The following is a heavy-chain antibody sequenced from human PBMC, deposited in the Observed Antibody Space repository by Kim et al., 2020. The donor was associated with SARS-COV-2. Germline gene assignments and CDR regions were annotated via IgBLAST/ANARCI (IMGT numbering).Heavy chain of an antibody. CDR1: GYSFTSYW. CDR3: ARRGQHCSGGSCYSGWFDP. Sequence: GESLKISCKGSGYSFTSYWIGWVRQMPGKGLEWMGIIYPGDSDTRYSPSFQGQVTISADKSISTAYLQWSSLKASDTAMYYCARRGQHCSGGSCYSGWFDPWGQGTLVTVSS. D-gene: IGHD2-15*01. J-gene: IGHJ5*02. V-gene: IGHV5-51*01. CDR2: IYPGDSDT.